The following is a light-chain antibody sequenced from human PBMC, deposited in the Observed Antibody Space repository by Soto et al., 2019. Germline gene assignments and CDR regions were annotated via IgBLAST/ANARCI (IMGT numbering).Light chain of an antibody. Sequence: EIVLTQSPGTLSLSPGERATLSCRASQSVSSSHLAWYQQKPGQAPRLLIYGASTRATGIPDRFSGSGSGTEFTLTISRLEPEDVAVYYCHPYGTSMYIFGPGTKLEIK. CDR1: QSVSSSH. CDR3: HPYGTSMYI. J-gene: IGKJ2*01. V-gene: IGKV3-20*01. CDR2: GAS.